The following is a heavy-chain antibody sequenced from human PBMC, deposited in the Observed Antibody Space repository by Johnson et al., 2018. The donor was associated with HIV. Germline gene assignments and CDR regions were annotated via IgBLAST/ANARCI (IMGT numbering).Heavy chain of an antibody. CDR3: ARASGKWQLMTVDAFDI. J-gene: IGHJ3*02. D-gene: IGHD3-10*01. V-gene: IGHV3-30*02. Sequence: VQLVESGGGLVQPGGSLRLSCAASRFTFSSYGMHWVRQAPGKGLEWVAFIRYYGSNKYNADSVKGRFTISRDNSKNTLYLQMNSLRAEDTAVYYCARASGKWQLMTVDAFDIWGQGTMVTVSS. CDR1: RFTFSSYG. CDR2: IRYYGSNK.